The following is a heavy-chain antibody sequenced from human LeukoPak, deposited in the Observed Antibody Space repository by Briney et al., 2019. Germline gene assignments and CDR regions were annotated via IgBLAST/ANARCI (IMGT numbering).Heavy chain of an antibody. V-gene: IGHV1-8*03. Sequence: ASVKVSCEASGYTFTSYDINWVRQATGQGLKWMGWMNPNSGNTGYAQKFQGRVTITRNTSISTAYMELSSLRSEDTAVYYCARDYCGGTRCYSDYWGQGTLVTVSS. CDR3: ARDYCGGTRCYSDY. J-gene: IGHJ4*02. CDR2: MNPNSGNT. D-gene: IGHD2-21*01. CDR1: GYTFTSYD.